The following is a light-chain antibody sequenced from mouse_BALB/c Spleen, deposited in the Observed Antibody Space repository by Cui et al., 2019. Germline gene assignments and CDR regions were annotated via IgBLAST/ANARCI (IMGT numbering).Light chain of an antibody. V-gene: IGKV10-94*01. Sequence: DIQMRQHTSSLSASLGDRVTISCSASQGISNYLHWYQQKPDGTVKLLINYTSSLNSGVPSRFSGSGSGTDYSLTISNVEPEDIATYYCQQYSKLPPTFGGGTKLEIK. J-gene: IGKJ2*01. CDR3: QQYSKLPPT. CDR1: QGISNY. CDR2: YTS.